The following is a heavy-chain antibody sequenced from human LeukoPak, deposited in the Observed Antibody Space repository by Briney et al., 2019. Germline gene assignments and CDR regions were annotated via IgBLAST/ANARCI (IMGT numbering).Heavy chain of an antibody. V-gene: IGHV4-38-2*02. CDR3: ARDTTNWGSSGDFDY. CDR2: IYHSGST. Sequence: SETLSLTCTVSGYSINSGYYWGWIRQPPGKGLEWIGNIYHSGSTYYNPSLKSRVTISVDTSKNQFSLKLSSVTAADTAVYYCARDTTNWGSSGDFDYWGQGTLVTVSS. CDR1: GYSINSGYY. D-gene: IGHD7-27*01. J-gene: IGHJ4*02.